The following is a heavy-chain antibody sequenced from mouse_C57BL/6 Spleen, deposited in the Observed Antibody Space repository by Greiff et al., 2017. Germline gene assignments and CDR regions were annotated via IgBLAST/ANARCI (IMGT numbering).Heavy chain of an antibody. J-gene: IGHJ4*01. CDR2: IYPGGGCT. Sequence: VQLQQSGAELVRPGTSVKMSCKASGYTFTNYWIGWAKQRPGHGLEWIGDIYPGGGCTNYNEKFKGKTTLTADKSSSTAYMQFSSLTSEDSAIYYGARAYGYDGYAMDYWGQGTSVTVSS. D-gene: IGHD2-2*01. CDR1: GYTFTNYW. CDR3: ARAYGYDGYAMDY. V-gene: IGHV1-63*01.